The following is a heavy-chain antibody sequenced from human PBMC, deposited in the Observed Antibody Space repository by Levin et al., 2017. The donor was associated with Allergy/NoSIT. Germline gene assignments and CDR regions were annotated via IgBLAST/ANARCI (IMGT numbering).Heavy chain of an antibody. CDR2: IWYDGSNK. CDR3: ARGRGVTGNFDY. V-gene: IGHV3-33*01. D-gene: IGHD2-21*02. Sequence: GESLKISCAASGFTFSSYGMHWVRQAPGKGLEWVAVIWYDGSNKYYADSVKGRFTISRDNSKNTLYLQMNSLRAEDTAVYYCARGRGVTGNFDYWGQGTLVTVSS. J-gene: IGHJ4*02. CDR1: GFTFSSYG.